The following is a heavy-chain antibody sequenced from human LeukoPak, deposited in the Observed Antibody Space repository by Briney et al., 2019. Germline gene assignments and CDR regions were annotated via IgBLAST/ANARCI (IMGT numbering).Heavy chain of an antibody. CDR3: ARLRMYNWNYDAFDI. CDR2: IYPGDSDT. J-gene: IGHJ3*02. CDR1: GYSFTSYW. V-gene: IGHV5-51*01. D-gene: IGHD1-1*01. Sequence: GESLKISCKGSGYSFTSYWIGWVRQMPGKGLEWMGIIYPGDSDTRYSPSFQGQVTISADKSISTAYLQWSSLKASDTAMYYCARLRMYNWNYDAFDIWGQGTMVTVSS.